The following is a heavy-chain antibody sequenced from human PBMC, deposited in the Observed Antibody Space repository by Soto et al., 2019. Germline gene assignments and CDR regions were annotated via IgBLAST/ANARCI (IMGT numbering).Heavy chain of an antibody. D-gene: IGHD3-3*01. J-gene: IGHJ6*04. CDR1: GGTFSSYA. CDR2: IIPIFGTA. CDR3: ARDSGSVLRFLETYGMDV. Sequence: SVKVSCKASGGTFSSYAISWVRQAPGQGLEWMGGIIPIFGTANYAQKFQGRVTITADESTSTAYMELSSLRSEDTAVYYCARDSGSVLRFLETYGMDVWGKGTKVTVSS. V-gene: IGHV1-69*13.